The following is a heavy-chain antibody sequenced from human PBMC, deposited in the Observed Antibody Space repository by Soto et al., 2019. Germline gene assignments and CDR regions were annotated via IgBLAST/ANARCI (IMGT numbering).Heavy chain of an antibody. J-gene: IGHJ6*02. CDR3: ARAPPEYYDFYLYGMDV. Sequence: QVQLQESGPGLVEPSETLSLTCTVSGGSISSYYWSWIRQPPGKGLEWIGYIYYSGSTNYNPSLKSRVTISVDTSKNQFSLKLSSVTAADTAVYYCARAPPEYYDFYLYGMDVWGQGTTVTVSS. D-gene: IGHD3-3*01. CDR2: IYYSGST. CDR1: GGSISSYY. V-gene: IGHV4-59*01.